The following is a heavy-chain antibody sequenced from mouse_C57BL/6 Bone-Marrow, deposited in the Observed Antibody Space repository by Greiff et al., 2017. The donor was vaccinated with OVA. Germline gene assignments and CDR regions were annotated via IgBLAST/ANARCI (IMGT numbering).Heavy chain of an antibody. CDR3: ARGPYDYGSSYGYAMDY. V-gene: IGHV1-26*01. CDR2: INPNNGGT. D-gene: IGHD1-1*01. CDR1: GYTFTDYY. Sequence: EVQLQQSGPELVKPGASVKISCKASGYTFTDYYMNWVKQSHGKSLEWIGDINPNNGGTSYNQKFKGKATLTVDKSSSTAYMERRSLTSEDSAVYYCARGPYDYGSSYGYAMDYWGQGTSVTVSS. J-gene: IGHJ4*01.